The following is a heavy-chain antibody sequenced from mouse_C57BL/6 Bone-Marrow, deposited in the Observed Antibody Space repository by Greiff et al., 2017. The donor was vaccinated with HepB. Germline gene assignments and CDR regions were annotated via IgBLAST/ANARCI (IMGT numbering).Heavy chain of an antibody. V-gene: IGHV1-81*01. CDR2: IYPRSGNT. CDR3: ALVRRAWFAY. CDR1: GYTFTSYG. D-gene: IGHD2-14*01. J-gene: IGHJ3*01. Sequence: QVQLQQSGAELARPGASVKLSCKASGYTFTSYGISWVKQRTGQGLEWIGEIYPRSGNTYYNEKFKGKATLTADKSSSTAYMELRSLTSEDSAVYVCALVRRAWFAYWGQGTLVTVAA.